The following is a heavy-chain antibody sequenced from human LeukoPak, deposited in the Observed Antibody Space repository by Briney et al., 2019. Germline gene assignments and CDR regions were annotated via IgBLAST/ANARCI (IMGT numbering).Heavy chain of an antibody. D-gene: IGHD3-22*01. J-gene: IGHJ3*02. Sequence: SETLSLTCTVSGGSINYYYWMWIRQPPGKGLEWIGYIYYSGGTHYNPSLKSRVTMLVDTSKNQFSLKLTAVTAADTAVYYCARDTYYYDSSGYYVGAFDIWGQGTMVTVSS. CDR2: IYYSGGT. CDR1: GGSINYYY. CDR3: ARDTYYYDSSGYYVGAFDI. V-gene: IGHV4-59*01.